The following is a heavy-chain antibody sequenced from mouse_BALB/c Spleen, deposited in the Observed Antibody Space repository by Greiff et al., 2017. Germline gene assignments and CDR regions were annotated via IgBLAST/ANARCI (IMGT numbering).Heavy chain of an antibody. CDR2: INSNGGST. J-gene: IGHJ2*01. V-gene: IGHV5-6-3*01. CDR3: AKTLHYYGIDY. CDR1: GFTFSSYG. Sequence: EVQVVESGGGLVQPGGSLKLSCAASGFTFSSYGMSWVRQTPDKRLELVATINSNGGSTYYPDSVKGRFTISRDNAKNTLYLQMSSLKSEDTAMYYCAKTLHYYGIDYWGQGTTLTVSS. D-gene: IGHD1-2*01.